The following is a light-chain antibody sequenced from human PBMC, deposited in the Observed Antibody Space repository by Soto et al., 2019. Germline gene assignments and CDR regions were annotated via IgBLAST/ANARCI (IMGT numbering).Light chain of an antibody. CDR2: GAS. Sequence: EIVMTQSPATLSVSPGERATLSCRASQSLRETLAWYQQKPGQAPRLLIYGASTRATGIPARFTGSGSGTEFTLTISSLQSEDIAVYYCQQYRSWPRTFGQGTKVEIK. J-gene: IGKJ1*01. V-gene: IGKV3-15*01. CDR3: QQYRSWPRT. CDR1: QSLRET.